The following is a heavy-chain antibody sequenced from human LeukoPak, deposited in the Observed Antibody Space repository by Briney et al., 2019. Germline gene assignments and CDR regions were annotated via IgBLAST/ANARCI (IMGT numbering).Heavy chain of an antibody. D-gene: IGHD7-27*01. CDR2: IYYTGT. V-gene: IGHV4-59*02. Sequence: PSETLSLTCAVSGGSVTDYYWSWMRQSPGKGLEWVGYIYYTGTSYKPTLKSRVTISADTSKDQFSLELISVTAADTAVYYFASRKLGNGYWGQGTRVTVS. CDR1: GGSVTDYY. CDR3: ASRKLGNGY. J-gene: IGHJ4*02.